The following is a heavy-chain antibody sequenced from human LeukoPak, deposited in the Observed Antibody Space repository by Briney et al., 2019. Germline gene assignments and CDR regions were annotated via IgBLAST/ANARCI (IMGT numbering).Heavy chain of an antibody. J-gene: IGHJ4*02. V-gene: IGHV4-59*01. CDR1: GGSISSYY. CDR2: IYYSGST. Sequence: SETLSLTCTVSGGSISSYYWSWIRQPPGKGLEWIGYIYYSGSTNYNPSLKSRVTVSVDTSKNQFSLKLSSVTAADTAVYYCARDGSGLYYFDYWGQGTLVTVSS. D-gene: IGHD6-19*01. CDR3: ARDGSGLYYFDY.